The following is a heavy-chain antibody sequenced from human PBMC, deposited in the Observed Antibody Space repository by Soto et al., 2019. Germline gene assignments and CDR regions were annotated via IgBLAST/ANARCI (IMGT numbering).Heavy chain of an antibody. Sequence: QVQLQESGPGLVKPSETLSLTCTVSGGSISSYYWSWIRQPPGKGLEWIGYIYYSGSTNYNPSLKSRVTISVDTSKNQFSLKLSSVTAADTAVYYCARARVPIRENCSGGSCYKSGWFDPWGQGTLVTVSS. CDR3: ARARVPIRENCSGGSCYKSGWFDP. CDR1: GGSISSYY. V-gene: IGHV4-59*01. CDR2: IYYSGST. D-gene: IGHD2-15*01. J-gene: IGHJ5*02.